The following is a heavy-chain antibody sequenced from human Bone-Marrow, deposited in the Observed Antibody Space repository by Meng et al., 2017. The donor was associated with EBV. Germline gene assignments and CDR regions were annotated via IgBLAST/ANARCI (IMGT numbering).Heavy chain of an antibody. CDR2: IIPIFGTA. CDR1: GGTFSSYA. CDR3: ARVMIGSYYFDY. D-gene: IGHD1-26*01. V-gene: IGHV1-69*01. J-gene: IGHJ4*02. Sequence: VQPVQSGAEVKKAGFSGKVSCKASGGTFSSYAISWVRQAPGQGLEWMGGIIPIFGTANYAQKFQGRVTITADESTSTAYMELSSLRSEDTAVYYCARVMIGSYYFDYWGQGTLVTVSS.